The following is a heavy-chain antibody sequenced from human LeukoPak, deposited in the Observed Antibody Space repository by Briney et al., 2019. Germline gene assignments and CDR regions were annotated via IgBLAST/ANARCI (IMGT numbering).Heavy chain of an antibody. Sequence: GGSLRLSCAASGFTFSNYAMNWVRQAPGKGLEWVSAISGSGGRTYYADSVKGRFTISRDNSRNTLYLQMNSLRAEDTAVYYCAREYCSSTSCYQGSYYFDYWGQGTLVTVSS. CDR3: AREYCSSTSCYQGSYYFDY. J-gene: IGHJ4*02. D-gene: IGHD2-2*01. CDR2: ISGSGGRT. CDR1: GFTFSNYA. V-gene: IGHV3-23*01.